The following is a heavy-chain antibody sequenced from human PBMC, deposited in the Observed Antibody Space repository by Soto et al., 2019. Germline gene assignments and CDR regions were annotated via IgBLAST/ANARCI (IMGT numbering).Heavy chain of an antibody. D-gene: IGHD6-13*01. Sequence: QLQLQESGPGLVKPSETLSLTCTVSGGSISSSSYYWGWIRQPPGKGLEWIGSIYYSGSTYYNPSLKKRVTISVDTSKNQFSPKLSSVTASDTAVYYCGKAEGYSSSWSRLNNWFDPWGQGTLVTVSS. CDR2: IYYSGST. CDR1: GGSISSSSYY. V-gene: IGHV4-39*01. J-gene: IGHJ5*02. CDR3: GKAEGYSSSWSRLNNWFDP.